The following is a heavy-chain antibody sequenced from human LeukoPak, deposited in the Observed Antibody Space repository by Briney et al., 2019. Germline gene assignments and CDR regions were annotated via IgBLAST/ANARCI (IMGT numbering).Heavy chain of an antibody. J-gene: IGHJ5*02. CDR3: ASGGRIVVVPAAKGQRFMYNWFDP. CDR2: INHSGST. CDR1: GGSFSGYY. V-gene: IGHV4-34*01. Sequence: PSETLSLTCAVYGGSFSGYYWSWIRQPPGKGLDWIGEINHSGSTNYNPSLKSRVTISVDTSKNQFSLKLSSVTAEDTAVYYCASGGRIVVVPAAKGQRFMYNWFDPWGQGTLVTVSS. D-gene: IGHD2-2*01.